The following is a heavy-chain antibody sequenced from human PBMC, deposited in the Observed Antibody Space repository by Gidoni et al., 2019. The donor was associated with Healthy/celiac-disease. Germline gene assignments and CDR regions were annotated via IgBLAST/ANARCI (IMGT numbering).Heavy chain of an antibody. CDR3: ARDRGYSYLSLDY. J-gene: IGHJ4*02. Sequence: GSTYYNPSLKSRVTISVDTSKNQFSLKLSSVTAADTAVYYCARDRGYSYLSLDYWGQGTLVTVSS. V-gene: IGHV4-31*02. D-gene: IGHD5-18*01. CDR2: GST.